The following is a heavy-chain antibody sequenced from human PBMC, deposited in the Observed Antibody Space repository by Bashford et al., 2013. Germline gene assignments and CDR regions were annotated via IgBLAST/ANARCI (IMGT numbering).Heavy chain of an antibody. J-gene: IGHJ4*02. CDR1: GYSLRSRSYY. D-gene: IGHD2-15*01. Sequence: SETLSLTCTVSGYSLRSRSYYWSWIRQSPGKGPEWIGYIDYSGGTKYNPSLKRRVTISKDTSKNQFSLKLSSVTAADTAVVFXARGGYCSDEGCSVFYYVGAPGTWVTGLL. V-gene: IGHV4-61*01. CDR3: ARGGYCSDEGCSVFYYV. CDR2: IDYSGGT.